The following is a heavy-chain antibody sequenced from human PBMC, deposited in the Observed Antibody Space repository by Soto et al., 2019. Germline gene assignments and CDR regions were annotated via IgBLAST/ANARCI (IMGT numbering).Heavy chain of an antibody. J-gene: IGHJ5*02. V-gene: IGHV4-38-2*01. D-gene: IGHD3-22*01. CDR2: IYHGGST. Sequence: PSETLSLTCDVSGYSISSGYSWGWLRQPPGKELEWIGSIYHGGSTYYNPSLNSRVNFSIDMTNNHDSLILISVTAADTAVYYCARVGPWVPYYYDSSPYTFEIWFDPWGQGTPVTVSS. CDR1: GYSISSGYS. CDR3: ARVGPWVPYYYDSSPYTFEIWFDP.